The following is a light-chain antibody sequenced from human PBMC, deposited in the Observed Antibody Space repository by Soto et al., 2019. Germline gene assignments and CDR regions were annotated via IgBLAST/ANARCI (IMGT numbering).Light chain of an antibody. V-gene: IGKV3-20*01. Sequence: EIVLPQSPGTLSLAPGGRATLSCRARQNVDSKYLAWYQQKPGQAPRIIIFGASGRATGIPDRFSGSGSGTDFTLTISRLEPEDFAVYYCQQYGSLSWTFGQGTKVDIK. J-gene: IGKJ1*01. CDR1: QNVDSKY. CDR3: QQYGSLSWT. CDR2: GAS.